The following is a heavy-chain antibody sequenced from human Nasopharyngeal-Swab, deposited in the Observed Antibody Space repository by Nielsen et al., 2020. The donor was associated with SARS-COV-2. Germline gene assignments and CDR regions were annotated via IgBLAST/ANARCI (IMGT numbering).Heavy chain of an antibody. CDR2: ISSSSIYI. Sequence: GGPLRLSCAASGFTFSSYSMNWVRQAPGKGLEWVSSISSSSIYIYYADSVKGRFTISRDNAKNSLYLQMNSLRAEDTAVYYCARDNYYCSGTLFDYWGQGTLVTVSS. J-gene: IGHJ4*02. CDR3: ARDNYYCSGTLFDY. V-gene: IGHV3-21*01. CDR1: GFTFSSYS. D-gene: IGHD3-10*01.